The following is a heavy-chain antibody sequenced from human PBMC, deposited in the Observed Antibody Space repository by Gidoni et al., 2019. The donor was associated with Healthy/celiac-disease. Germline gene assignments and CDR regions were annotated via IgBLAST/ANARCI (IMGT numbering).Heavy chain of an antibody. V-gene: IGHV3-21*01. J-gene: IGHJ4*02. Sequence: EVQLVESGGGLVKPGGSLRLSCAASGFTFSSYSMNWVRQAPGKGLDWVSSISSSSIYIYYADSVKGRFTISRDNAKNSLYLQMNSLRAEDTAVYYCARGSGGYDLAYFDYWGQGTLVTVSS. CDR1: GFTFSSYS. CDR3: ARGSGGYDLAYFDY. D-gene: IGHD5-12*01. CDR2: ISSSSIYI.